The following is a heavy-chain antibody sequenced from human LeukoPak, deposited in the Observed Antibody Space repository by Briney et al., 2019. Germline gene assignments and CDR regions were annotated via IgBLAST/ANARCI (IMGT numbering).Heavy chain of an antibody. V-gene: IGHV1-18*01. CDR2: ISAYNGNT. J-gene: IGHJ4*02. CDR1: GYTFTSYG. D-gene: IGHD3-3*01. Sequence: ASVKVSCKASGYTFTSYGISWVRQAPGQGLEWMGWISAYNGNTNYAQKLQGRVTMTTDTSTSTAYMELRSLRSDDTAVYYCARDTSYYDLPYNFDCWGQGTLVTVSS. CDR3: ARDTSYYDLPYNFDC.